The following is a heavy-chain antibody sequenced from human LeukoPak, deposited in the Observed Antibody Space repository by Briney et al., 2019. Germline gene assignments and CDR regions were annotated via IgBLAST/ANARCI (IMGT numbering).Heavy chain of an antibody. V-gene: IGHV1-69*04. J-gene: IGHJ3*02. CDR3: ASPNYYGSRAFDI. Sequence: SVKVSCKASGGTFSSYAISWVRQAPGQGLEWMGRIIPIFGIANYAQKFQGRVTITADKSTSTAYMELSSLRSEDTAVYYCASPNYYGSRAFDIWGQGTMVTVSS. D-gene: IGHD3-22*01. CDR2: IIPIFGIA. CDR1: GGTFSSYA.